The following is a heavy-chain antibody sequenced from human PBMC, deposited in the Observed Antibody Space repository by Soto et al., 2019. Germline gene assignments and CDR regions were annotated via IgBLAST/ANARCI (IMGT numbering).Heavy chain of an antibody. CDR3: AGAVGHCSGGTYSGY. D-gene: IGHD2-15*01. Sequence: EVQVVESGGGLVKPGGSLRLSCAASGFTFSNYNMNWVRQAPGKGLEWVSSISSSSRYIYYADSVKGRFTVSRDNAKNSVFLQMNSLRAEDTATYYGAGAVGHCSGGTYSGYWGQGTLVTVSS. CDR2: ISSSSRYI. CDR1: GFTFSNYN. V-gene: IGHV3-21*06. J-gene: IGHJ4*02.